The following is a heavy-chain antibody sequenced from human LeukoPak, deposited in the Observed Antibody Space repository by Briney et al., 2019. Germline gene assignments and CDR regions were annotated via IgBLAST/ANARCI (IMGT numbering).Heavy chain of an antibody. CDR2: IHDSGST. CDR1: GDSISSGGYS. V-gene: IGHV4-30-4*07. D-gene: IGHD6-13*01. Sequence: SETLSLTCAVSGDSISSGGYSWTWIRQTPGKGLEWIACIHDSGSTYYNPSLKSRLSISIDTSKNQFSLKLNSVTAADTAVYYCARVVAAAGNNWFDPWGQGTLVTVSS. CDR3: ARVVAAAGNNWFDP. J-gene: IGHJ5*02.